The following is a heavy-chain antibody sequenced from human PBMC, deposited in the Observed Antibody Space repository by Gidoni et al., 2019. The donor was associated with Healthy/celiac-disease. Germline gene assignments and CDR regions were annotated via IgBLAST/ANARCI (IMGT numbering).Heavy chain of an antibody. CDR1: GFTFSSSG. D-gene: IGHD3-22*01. V-gene: IGHV3-30*18. CDR3: AKGAYYYDSRKRGWGAFDI. Sequence: QVQLVESGGGVVQPGRSLRLSCAASGFTFSSSGMHWVRQAPGKGLEWVAVISYDGSNKYYADSVKGRFTISRDNSKNTLYLQMNSLRAEDTAVYYCAKGAYYYDSRKRGWGAFDIWGQGTMVTVSS. CDR2: ISYDGSNK. J-gene: IGHJ3*02.